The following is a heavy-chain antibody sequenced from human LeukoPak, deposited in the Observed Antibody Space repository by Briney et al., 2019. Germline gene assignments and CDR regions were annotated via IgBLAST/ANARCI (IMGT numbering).Heavy chain of an antibody. CDR1: GGSISSGDYY. D-gene: IGHD6-19*01. CDR3: ARDVGSSGWYFRGRFDY. Sequence: MTSQTLSLTCTVSGGSISSGDYYWSWIRQPPGKGLEWIGYSYYSGSTYYNPSLKSRVTISVDTSKNHFSLKLSSVTAADTAVYYCARDVGSSGWYFRGRFDYWGQGTLVTVSS. CDR2: SYYSGST. J-gene: IGHJ4*02. V-gene: IGHV4-30-4*01.